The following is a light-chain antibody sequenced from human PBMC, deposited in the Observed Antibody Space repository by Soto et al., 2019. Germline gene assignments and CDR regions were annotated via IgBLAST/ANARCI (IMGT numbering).Light chain of an antibody. CDR3: KSYAGSNTYV. CDR2: EVV. J-gene: IGLJ1*01. V-gene: IGLV2-8*01. Sequence: LKQPPSASGSPGQSVTISCTGTNNDIGVYDFVSWYQHHPGKAPRLIIYEVVQRPSGVPDRFSGSKSGKTASLTVSGLQAADEADYFCKSYAGSNTYVFGSGTKVTVL. CDR1: NNDIGVYDF.